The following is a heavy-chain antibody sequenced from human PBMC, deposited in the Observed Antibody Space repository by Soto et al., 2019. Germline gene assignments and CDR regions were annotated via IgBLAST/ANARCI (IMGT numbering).Heavy chain of an antibody. Sequence: GGSLRLSCAASGFTFSIYGMHWVRQAPGKGLEWVAVIWYDGSNKYYADSVKGRFTIPRDNSKNTLYLQMNSLRAEDTAVYYCASGGGYSYGEYGMDVWGQGTTVTVSS. CDR1: GFTFSIYG. CDR3: ASGGGYSYGEYGMDV. D-gene: IGHD5-18*01. CDR2: IWYDGSNK. J-gene: IGHJ6*02. V-gene: IGHV3-33*01.